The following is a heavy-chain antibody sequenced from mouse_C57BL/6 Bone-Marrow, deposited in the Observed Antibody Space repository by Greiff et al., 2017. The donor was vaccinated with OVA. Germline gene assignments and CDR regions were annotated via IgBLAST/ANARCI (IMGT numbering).Heavy chain of an antibody. Sequence: DVMLVESGGGLVQPGGSLKLSCAASGFTFSDYYMYWVRQTPEKRLEWVAYISNGGGSTYYPDTVKGRFTISRDNAKNTLYLQMSRLKSEDTAMYYCARRTAQAFAMDYWGQGTSVTVSS. CDR2: ISNGGGST. J-gene: IGHJ4*01. CDR3: ARRTAQAFAMDY. V-gene: IGHV5-12*01. CDR1: GFTFSDYY. D-gene: IGHD3-2*02.